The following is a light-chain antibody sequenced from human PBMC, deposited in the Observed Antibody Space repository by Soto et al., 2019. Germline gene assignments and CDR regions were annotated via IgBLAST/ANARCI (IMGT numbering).Light chain of an antibody. Sequence: QSALTQPASVSESPGQSTTISCTGTSSDVGGYNYVSWYQQHPGKAPKLMIYDVSNRPSGVSNRFSGSKSGNTASLTISGLQAEDEADYYCSSYTSSSTLLYVFGTGTKLTVL. CDR1: SSDVGGYNY. J-gene: IGLJ1*01. CDR2: DVS. CDR3: SSYTSSSTLLYV. V-gene: IGLV2-14*01.